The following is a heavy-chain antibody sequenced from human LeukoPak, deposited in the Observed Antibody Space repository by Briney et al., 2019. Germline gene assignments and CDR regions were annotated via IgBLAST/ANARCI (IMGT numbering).Heavy chain of an antibody. Sequence: GGSLRLSCSASGFTFSSYAMHWVRQAPGKGLEYVSAISSNGGSTYYADSVKGRFTISRDNSKNTPYLQMSSLRAEDTAVYYCVKAGYSGAFDIWGQGSMVTVSS. V-gene: IGHV3-64D*09. D-gene: IGHD2-15*01. CDR2: ISSNGGST. CDR3: VKAGYSGAFDI. CDR1: GFTFSSYA. J-gene: IGHJ3*02.